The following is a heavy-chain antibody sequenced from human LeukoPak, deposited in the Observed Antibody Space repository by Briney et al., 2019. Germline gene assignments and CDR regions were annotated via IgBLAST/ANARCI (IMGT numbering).Heavy chain of an antibody. CDR3: ARDYDVPPYYYYYGMDV. CDR2: ISGSGGNT. Sequence: PGASLRLSCAASEFTFSSYGMTWVRQAPGKGLEWFSGISGSGGNTYYADSVKGRFTISRDNSKNTLYLQMNSLRAEDTAVYYCARDYDVPPYYYYYGMDVWGQGTAVTVSS. V-gene: IGHV3-23*01. CDR1: EFTFSSYG. D-gene: IGHD5-12*01. J-gene: IGHJ6*02.